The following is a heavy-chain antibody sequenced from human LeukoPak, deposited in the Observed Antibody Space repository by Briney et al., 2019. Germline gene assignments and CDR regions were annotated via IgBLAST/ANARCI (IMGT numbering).Heavy chain of an antibody. D-gene: IGHD3-10*01. J-gene: IGHJ4*02. V-gene: IGHV1-2*02. CDR3: ASRGELGSYLYYFDY. Sequence: GASVKVSCKASGYTFTGYYMHWVRQASGQGLEWMGWINPNSGGTNYAQKFQGRVTMTRDTSISTAYMELSRLRSDDTAVYYCASRGELGSYLYYFDYWGQGTLVTVSS. CDR2: INPNSGGT. CDR1: GYTFTGYY.